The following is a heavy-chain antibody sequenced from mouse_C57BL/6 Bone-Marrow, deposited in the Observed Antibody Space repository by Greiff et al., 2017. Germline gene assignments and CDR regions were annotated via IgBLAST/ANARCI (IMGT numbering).Heavy chain of an antibody. D-gene: IGHD2-2*01. Sequence: QVQLKQSGAELVRPGTSVKVSCKASGYAFTNYLIEWVKQRPGQGLEWIGVINPGSGGTNYNEKFKGKATLTADKSSSTAYMQLSSLTSEDSAVYICARGGLRRGEDAMDYWGQGASVTVSS. CDR3: ARGGLRRGEDAMDY. CDR1: GYAFTNYL. V-gene: IGHV1-54*01. CDR2: INPGSGGT. J-gene: IGHJ4*01.